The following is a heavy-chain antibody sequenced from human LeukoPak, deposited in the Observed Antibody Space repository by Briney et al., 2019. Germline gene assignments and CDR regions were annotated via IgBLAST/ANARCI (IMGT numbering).Heavy chain of an antibody. CDR1: GLTFSSYS. V-gene: IGHV3-21*01. J-gene: IGHJ4*02. CDR2: ISSSSSYI. Sequence: GGSLRLSCAASGLTFSSYSMNWVRQAPGKGLEWVSSISSSSSYIYYADSVKGRFTISRDNAKNSLYLQMNSLRAEDTAVYYCARDAPRGGATPYFDYWGQGTLVTVSS. CDR3: ARDAPRGGATPYFDY. D-gene: IGHD1-26*01.